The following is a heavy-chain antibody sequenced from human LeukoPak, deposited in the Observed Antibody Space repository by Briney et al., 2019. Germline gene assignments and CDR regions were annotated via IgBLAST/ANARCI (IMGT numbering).Heavy chain of an antibody. CDR2: IYYSGST. CDR3: ARGRFLDAFDI. CDR1: GGSISSYY. J-gene: IGHJ3*02. Sequence: SETLSLTCTVSGGSISSYYWSWIRQPPGKGLEWIGYIYYSGSTKYKPSLKSRVTISADTSKNQFSLKLSSVTAADTAVYYCARGRFLDAFDIWGQGTMVTVSS. V-gene: IGHV4-59*01. D-gene: IGHD3-3*01.